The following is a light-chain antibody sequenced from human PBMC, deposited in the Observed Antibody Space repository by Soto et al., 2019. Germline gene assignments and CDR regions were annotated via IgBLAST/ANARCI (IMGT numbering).Light chain of an antibody. CDR2: GAS. V-gene: IGKV3-15*01. CDR3: QQYNNWPPYT. J-gene: IGKJ2*01. CDR1: QSVSSN. Sequence: EIVMTQSQATLSVSPGERATLSCRASQSVSSNLACYQQKPGQAPRLLIYGASSRATGIPARFSGSGSGTEFTLTISSLQSEDFAVYYCQQYNNWPPYTFGQGTKLEIK.